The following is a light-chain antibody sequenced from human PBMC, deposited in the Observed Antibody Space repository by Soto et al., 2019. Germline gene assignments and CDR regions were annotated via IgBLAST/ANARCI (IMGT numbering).Light chain of an antibody. J-gene: IGLJ1*01. Sequence: QSALTQPPSASGTPGQRVTISCSGSRSSIGSNTVNWYQHLPGSAPKLLIYSNNHRPSGVPDRFSASKAGASASLAISGLQSEDEGEYYCAAWDASLGGFYVFGSGTKLTVL. CDR2: SNN. CDR1: RSSIGSNT. CDR3: AAWDASLGGFYV. V-gene: IGLV1-44*01.